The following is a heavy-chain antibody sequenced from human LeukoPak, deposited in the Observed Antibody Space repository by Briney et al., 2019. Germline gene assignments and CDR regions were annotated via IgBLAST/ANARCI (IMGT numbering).Heavy chain of an antibody. V-gene: IGHV3-74*03. CDR2: FYRDGSST. D-gene: IGHD3-3*01. CDR3: AREVTIFGVAYRYYMDV. Sequence: GASVRLSCAASVFPFRNYRMHWVREAPGKGVVCLSRFYRDGSSTTYADSVKGRFTISRDKAKKTVYLQMNSLRVEDTAVYYCAREVTIFGVAYRYYMDVWGKGTTVTVSS. CDR1: VFPFRNYR. J-gene: IGHJ6*03.